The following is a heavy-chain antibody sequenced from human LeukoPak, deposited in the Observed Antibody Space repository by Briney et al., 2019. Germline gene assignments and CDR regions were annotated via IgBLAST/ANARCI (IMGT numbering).Heavy chain of an antibody. CDR2: ISSDGKND. V-gene: IGHV3-30*18. J-gene: IGHJ6*02. CDR3: AKVMARYYFYNGMDV. D-gene: IGHD5-24*01. Sequence: QPGGSLRLSCAASGFSFRGYAMHWVRQAPGKGLEWLAVISSDGKNDFYADSVKGRFTISRDSSEKTLYLQMNSLRPDDTGVYYCAKVMARYYFYNGMDVWGQGTTVIVSS. CDR1: GFSFRGYA.